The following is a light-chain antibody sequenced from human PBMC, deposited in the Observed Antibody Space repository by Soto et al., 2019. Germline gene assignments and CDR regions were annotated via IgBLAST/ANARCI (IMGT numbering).Light chain of an antibody. Sequence: EVVMTQAPATLSGSPGPLASLSCRASQSVSTTVAWYHQKPGQAPRLLVYGASTRATGIPARFSGSGAGTDFTLTITSLQSEDFGVYFCQQYKDWPTTFGQGTKVDIK. CDR3: QQYKDWPTT. V-gene: IGKV3-15*01. CDR2: GAS. CDR1: QSVSTT. J-gene: IGKJ1*01.